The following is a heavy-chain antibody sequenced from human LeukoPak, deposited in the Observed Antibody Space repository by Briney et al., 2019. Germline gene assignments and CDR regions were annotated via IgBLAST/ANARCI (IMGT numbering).Heavy chain of an antibody. CDR1: GGSVSSYY. CDR2: IYYSGST. D-gene: IGHD2-21*02. Sequence: SETLTLTSTVSGGSVSSYYWSWIRQPPGKGLWWIAYIYYSGSTRYNPSLKSRVTISLDRSKNQFSLKLRSVTAADTAVYYCARLQVHCGGDCYTRWFDPWGQGTLVTVSS. V-gene: IGHV4-59*08. J-gene: IGHJ5*02. CDR3: ARLQVHCGGDCYTRWFDP.